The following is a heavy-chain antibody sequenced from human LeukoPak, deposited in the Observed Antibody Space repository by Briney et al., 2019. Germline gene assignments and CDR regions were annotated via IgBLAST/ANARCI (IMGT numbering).Heavy chain of an antibody. CDR2: IFYSGTT. D-gene: IGHD5-18*01. J-gene: IGHJ4*02. CDR1: GFTFSSYA. Sequence: GSLRLSCAASGFTFSSYAMSWVRQTPGKGLEWIGSIFYSGTTYYNPSLKSRVTISVDTSKNQFSLKLNLSSVTAADTAVYYCARHDGYNYAYIDYWGQGTLVTVSS. V-gene: IGHV4-39*01. CDR3: ARHDGYNYAYIDY.